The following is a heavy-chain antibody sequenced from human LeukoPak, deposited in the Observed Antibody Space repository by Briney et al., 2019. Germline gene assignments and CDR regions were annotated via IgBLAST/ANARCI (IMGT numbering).Heavy chain of an antibody. CDR2: VYYSGKT. J-gene: IGHJ3*02. V-gene: IGHV4-59*11. D-gene: IGHD3-22*01. Sequence: SETLSLTCAVSGGSLSGHYWSWIRQPPGKGLEWIGYVYYSGKTYYSSSLRSRLTISVDTSKSHFSLKLTSVTAADTAVYYCARLLDNDSSGDPDTFDMWGQGTTVTVSS. CDR1: GGSLSGHY. CDR3: ARLLDNDSSGDPDTFDM.